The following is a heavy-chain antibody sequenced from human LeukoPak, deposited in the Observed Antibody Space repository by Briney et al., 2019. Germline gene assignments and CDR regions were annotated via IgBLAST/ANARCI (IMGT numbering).Heavy chain of an antibody. J-gene: IGHJ4*02. V-gene: IGHV1-8*03. D-gene: IGHD3-16*01. Sequence: GASVKVSCKASGYTFTSYDINWVRQATGQGLEWMGWMNPNSGNTGYAQKFQGRVTITRNTSISTAYMELSSLRSEDTAVYYCARGRPFLRRFDYWGQGTLVTVSS. CDR2: MNPNSGNT. CDR1: GYTFTSYD. CDR3: ARGRPFLRRFDY.